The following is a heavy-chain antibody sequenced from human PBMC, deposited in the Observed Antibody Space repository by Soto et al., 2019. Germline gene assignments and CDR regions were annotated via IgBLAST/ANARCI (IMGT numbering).Heavy chain of an antibody. Sequence: PGGSLRLSCAASGFTFTRYSMNWVRQAPGKGLEWVSSISSTTNYIYYADSIKGRFTVSIDNAKNSVYLEMNSMSAEDTALYYCARESEDLTSNFDYWGQGTLVTVSS. CDR1: GFTFTRYS. CDR2: ISSTTNYI. CDR3: ARESEDLTSNFDY. J-gene: IGHJ4*02. V-gene: IGHV3-21*01.